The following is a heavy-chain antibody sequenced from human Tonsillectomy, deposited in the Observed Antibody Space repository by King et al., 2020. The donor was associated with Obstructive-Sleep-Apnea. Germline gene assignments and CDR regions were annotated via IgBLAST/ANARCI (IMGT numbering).Heavy chain of an antibody. J-gene: IGHJ4*02. CDR2: ISGSGGST. CDR1: GFTFSSYA. Sequence: VQLVESGGGLVQPGGSLRLSCAASGFTFSSYAMSWVRQAPGKGLEWVSAISGSGGSTYYADSVKGRFTISRDNSKNTLYLQKHSLRAEDTAVYYCAKNPSYMTATDYWGQGTLVTVSS. D-gene: IGHD2-21*02. V-gene: IGHV3-23*04. CDR3: AKNPSYMTATDY.